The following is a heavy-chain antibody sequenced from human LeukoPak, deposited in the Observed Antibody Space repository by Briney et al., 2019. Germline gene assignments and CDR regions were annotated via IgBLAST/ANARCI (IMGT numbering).Heavy chain of an antibody. D-gene: IGHD2-2*01. Sequence: SETLSLTCTVSGGSISSYYWSWIRQPAGKGLEWIGRIYTSGSTNYNPSLKSRVTMSVDTSKNQFSLKLNSVTAADTAVYYCARGKGYCTSTSCGYCSGGSCYAIYYYYYMDVWGKGITVTVSS. CDR2: IYTSGST. V-gene: IGHV4-4*07. CDR1: GGSISSYY. J-gene: IGHJ6*03. CDR3: ARGKGYCTSTSCGYCSGGSCYAIYYYYYMDV.